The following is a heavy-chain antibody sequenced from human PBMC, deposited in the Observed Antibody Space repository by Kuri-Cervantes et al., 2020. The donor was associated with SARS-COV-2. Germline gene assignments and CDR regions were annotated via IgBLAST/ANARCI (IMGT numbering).Heavy chain of an antibody. CDR2: ISYDGSNK. J-gene: IGHJ4*02. Sequence: GGSLRLSCAASGFTFSSYAMHWVRQAPGKGLEWVAVISYDGSNKYYADSVKGRFTISRDNSKNTLYLQMNSLRAEDTAVYYCAKNHGGGYDFSIHFDTYFDYWGQGTRVSVSS. CDR1: GFTFSSYA. CDR3: AKNHGGGYDFSIHFDTYFDY. V-gene: IGHV3-30-3*02. D-gene: IGHD3-3*01.